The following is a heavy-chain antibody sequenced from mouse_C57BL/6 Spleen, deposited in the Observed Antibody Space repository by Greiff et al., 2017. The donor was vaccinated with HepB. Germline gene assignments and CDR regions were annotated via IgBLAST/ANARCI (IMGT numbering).Heavy chain of an antibody. Sequence: EVKVVESGGGLVKPGGSLKLSCAASGFTFSSYAMSWVRQTPEKRLEWVATISDGGSYTYYPDNVKGRFTISRDNSKKNLYLQMSHLKSEDTAMYYCARDHAYYGRYFDVWGTGTTVTVSS. CDR1: GFTFSSYA. CDR2: ISDGGSYT. CDR3: ARDHAYYGRYFDV. V-gene: IGHV5-4*01. J-gene: IGHJ1*03. D-gene: IGHD1-1*01.